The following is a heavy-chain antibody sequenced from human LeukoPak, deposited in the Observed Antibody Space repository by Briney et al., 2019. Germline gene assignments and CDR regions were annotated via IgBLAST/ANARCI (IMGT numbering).Heavy chain of an antibody. D-gene: IGHD6-13*01. CDR3: ARGSGYSSSWSDY. J-gene: IGHJ4*02. CDR2: ISGSGGST. V-gene: IGHV3-23*01. CDR1: GFTFSSYA. Sequence: GGSLRLSCAASGFTFSSYAMSWVRQAPGKGLEWVSAISGSGGSTYYADSVKGRFTISRDNSKNTLYLQMNSLRAEDTAVYYCARGSGYSSSWSDYWGQGTLVTVSS.